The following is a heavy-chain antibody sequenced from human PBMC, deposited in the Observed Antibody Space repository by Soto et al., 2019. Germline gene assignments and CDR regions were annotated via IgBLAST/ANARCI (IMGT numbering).Heavy chain of an antibody. CDR3: ARAEDSRSHTEY. D-gene: IGHD6-6*01. CDR2: IYPGDSDT. Sequence: DSLKISCKGSGYSFTSYWIGWVRQMPGKGLEWMGIIYPGDSDTRYSPSFQGQVTISADKSISTAYLQWISLNASDTAMYSGARAEDSRSHTEYLGQGTLVAVSS. CDR1: GYSFTSYW. V-gene: IGHV5-51*01. J-gene: IGHJ4*02.